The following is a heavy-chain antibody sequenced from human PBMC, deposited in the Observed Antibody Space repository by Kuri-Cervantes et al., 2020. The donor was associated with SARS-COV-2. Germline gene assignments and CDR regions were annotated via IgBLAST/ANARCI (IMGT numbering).Heavy chain of an antibody. Sequence: LSLSCAASGFTFSSYAMHWVRQAPGKGLEWVAVISYGGSNKYYADSVKGRFTISRDNSKNTLYLQMSSLRAEDTAVYYCARVVFDTAMVYFDYWGQGTLVTVSS. CDR2: ISYGGSNK. D-gene: IGHD5-18*01. V-gene: IGHV3-30-3*01. CDR3: ARVVFDTAMVYFDY. J-gene: IGHJ4*02. CDR1: GFTFSSYA.